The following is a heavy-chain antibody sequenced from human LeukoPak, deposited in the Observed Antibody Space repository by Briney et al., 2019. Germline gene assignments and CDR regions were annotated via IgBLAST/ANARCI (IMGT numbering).Heavy chain of an antibody. D-gene: IGHD1-7*01. V-gene: IGHV3-9*01. CDR2: ISWNSGSI. CDR3: AKDTYNWYYGSFDY. J-gene: IGHJ4*02. CDR1: GFTFDDYA. Sequence: GGSLRLSCAASGFTFDDYAMHWVRQAPGKGLEWVSGISWNSGSIGYADSVKGRFTISRDNAKNSLYLQMNSLRAEDTALYYCAKDTYNWYYGSFDYWGQGTLVTVSS.